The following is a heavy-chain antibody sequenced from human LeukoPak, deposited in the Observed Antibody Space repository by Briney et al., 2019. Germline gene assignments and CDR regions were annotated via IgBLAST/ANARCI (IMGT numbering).Heavy chain of an antibody. CDR1: GFTFSSYW. D-gene: IGHD1-26*01. Sequence: GGSLRLSCAASGFTFSSYWMHWVRQAPGKGLVWVSRINSDGSSTSYADSVKGRFTISRDNAKNTLYLQMNSLRAEDTAVYYCARNANPLDSGSYVNYWGQGTLVTVSS. CDR3: ARNANPLDSGSYVNY. CDR2: INSDGSST. J-gene: IGHJ4*02. V-gene: IGHV3-74*01.